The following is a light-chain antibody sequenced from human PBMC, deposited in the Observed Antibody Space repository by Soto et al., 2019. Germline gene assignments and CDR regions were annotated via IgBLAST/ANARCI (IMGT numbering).Light chain of an antibody. CDR2: EVS. CDR3: CSYAASSYA. Sequence: QSGLTQPRSVSGSPGQSVTISCTGSSSDVGTYNYVSWYQQHPGKAPKLMIYEVSNRPSGVSHRFSGSKSGNTASLTISGLQAEDEADYYCCSYAASSYAVGTGTKV. V-gene: IGLV2-11*02. J-gene: IGLJ1*01. CDR1: SSDVGTYNY.